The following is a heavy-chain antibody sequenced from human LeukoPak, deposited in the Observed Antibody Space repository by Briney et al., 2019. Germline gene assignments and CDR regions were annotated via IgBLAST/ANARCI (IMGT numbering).Heavy chain of an antibody. CDR2: MNPNSGNT. J-gene: IGHJ6*02. CDR3: ARGHNYYDSSGYYYGNDYYYYGMDV. CDR1: GYTFTSYD. Sequence: GASVKVSCKASGYTFTSYDIKWVRQATGQGLEWMGWMNPNSGNTGYAQKFQGRVTMTRNTSISTAYMELSSLRSEDTAVYYCARGHNYYDSSGYYYGNDYYYYGMDVWGQGTTVTVSS. V-gene: IGHV1-8*01. D-gene: IGHD3-22*01.